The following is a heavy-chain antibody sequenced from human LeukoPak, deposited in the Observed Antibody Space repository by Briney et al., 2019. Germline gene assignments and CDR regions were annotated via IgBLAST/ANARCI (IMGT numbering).Heavy chain of an antibody. CDR3: ARDRPVGVPIAISYDLDS. CDR1: GFTFSSFA. CDR2: ISSDGSNK. J-gene: IGHJ4*02. Sequence: PGTSLRLSCAASGFTFSSFAIHCVRQAPGKGLEWVAVISSDGSNKFCADSVRGRFTISRDNSKNTLNLQMNSLRPEDTAVYYCARDRPVGVPIAISYDLDSWGQGTLVSVSS. D-gene: IGHD2-2*02. V-gene: IGHV3-30*01.